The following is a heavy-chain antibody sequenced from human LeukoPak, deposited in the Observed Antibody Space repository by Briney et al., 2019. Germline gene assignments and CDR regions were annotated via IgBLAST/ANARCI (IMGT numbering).Heavy chain of an antibody. Sequence: GGSLRLSCAASGFTFSSYWMSWVRQAPGKGLEWVANIKQDGSEKYYVDSVKGRFTISRDNAKNSLYLQMNSLRAEDTAVYYCARDQPGGVTTTVNYYGMGVWGQGTTVTVSS. CDR2: IKQDGSEK. J-gene: IGHJ6*02. CDR1: GFTFSSYW. CDR3: ARDQPGGVTTTVNYYGMGV. V-gene: IGHV3-7*03. D-gene: IGHD4-17*01.